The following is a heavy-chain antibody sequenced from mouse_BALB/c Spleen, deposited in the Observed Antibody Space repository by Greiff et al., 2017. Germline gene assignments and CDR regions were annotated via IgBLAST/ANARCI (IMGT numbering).Heavy chain of an antibody. CDR3: ARWGELTGPYAMDY. V-gene: IGHV1-87*01. Sequence: VKLMESGAELARPGASVKLSCKASGYTFTSYWMQWVKQRPGQGLEWIGAIYPGDGDTRYTQKFKGKATLTADKSSSTAYMQLSSLASEDSAVYYCARWGELTGPYAMDYWGQGTSVTVSS. CDR1: GYTFTSYW. J-gene: IGHJ4*01. D-gene: IGHD4-1*01. CDR2: IYPGDGDT.